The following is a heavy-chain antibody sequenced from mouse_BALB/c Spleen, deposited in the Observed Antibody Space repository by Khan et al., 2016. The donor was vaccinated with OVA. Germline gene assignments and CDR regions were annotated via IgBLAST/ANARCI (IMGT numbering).Heavy chain of an antibody. CDR3: ARHNFGPFAY. J-gene: IGHJ3*01. CDR2: INSDGAYT. CDR1: GFTFSSYA. V-gene: IGHV5-9-3*01. D-gene: IGHD1-3*01. Sequence: EVELVESGGGLVKPGGSLKLSCAASGFTFSSYAVSWVRQTPEKRLEWVATINSDGAYTYYPDSVKGQFTISRDNAMNTLYLQMSSLRSEDTAMYYCARHNFGPFAYWGQGTLVTVSA.